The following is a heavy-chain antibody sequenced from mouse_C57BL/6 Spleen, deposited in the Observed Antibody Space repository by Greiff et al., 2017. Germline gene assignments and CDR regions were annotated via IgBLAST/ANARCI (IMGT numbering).Heavy chain of an antibody. V-gene: IGHV1-82*01. J-gene: IGHJ4*01. CDR1: GYAFSSSW. Sequence: VQLQQSGPELVKPGASVKISCKASGYAFSSSWMNWVKQRPGKGLEWIGRIYPGDGDTNYNGKFKGKATLTADKSSSTAYMQLSSLTSEDSAVYFCARSTGTFDMDYWGQGTSVTVSS. CDR3: ARSTGTFDMDY. D-gene: IGHD4-1*01. CDR2: IYPGDGDT.